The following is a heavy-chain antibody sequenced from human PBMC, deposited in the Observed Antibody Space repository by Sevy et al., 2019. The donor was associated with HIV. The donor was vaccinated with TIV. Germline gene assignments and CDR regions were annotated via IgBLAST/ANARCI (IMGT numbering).Heavy chain of an antibody. Sequence: GGSLRLSCVGSGFIFDDYGMHWVHQAPGKGLEWVALISHDGGKKYYADSVKGRFTISRDNFKNTLYLQMNTLRRDDTAAYFCTKDPPDDGDFSYGMDVWGQGTTVTVSS. CDR2: ISHDGGKK. CDR3: TKDPPDDGDFSYGMDV. CDR1: GFIFDDYG. J-gene: IGHJ6*02. V-gene: IGHV3-30*18. D-gene: IGHD4-17*01.